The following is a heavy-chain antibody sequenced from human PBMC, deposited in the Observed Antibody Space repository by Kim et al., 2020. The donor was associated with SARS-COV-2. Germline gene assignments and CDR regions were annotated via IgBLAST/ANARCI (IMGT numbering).Heavy chain of an antibody. J-gene: IGHJ4*02. V-gene: IGHV3-23*03. D-gene: IGHD3-10*01. CDR3: VKGVRGALPGNS. Sequence: GGSLRLSCAASGFAFSEYAMMWVRQAPGKGLEWISGINNEGTYYAGSVKGRFTISRDNSKNTLYLHINSLKVDDTAVYYCVKGVRGALPGNSWGQGTLIT. CDR2: INNEGT. CDR1: GFAFSEYA.